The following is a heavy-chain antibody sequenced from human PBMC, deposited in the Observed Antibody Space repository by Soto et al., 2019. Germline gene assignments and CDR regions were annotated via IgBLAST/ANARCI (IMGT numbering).Heavy chain of an antibody. V-gene: IGHV1-46*01. Sequence: ASVKVSCKASGYTFTSYYMHWVRQAPGQGLEWMGIINPSGGSTSYAQKFQGRVTMTRDTSTSTVYMELSSLRSEDTAVYYCARDSPDYGGNSAVGFDPWGQGTLVTVSS. D-gene: IGHD4-17*01. J-gene: IGHJ5*02. CDR3: ARDSPDYGGNSAVGFDP. CDR2: INPSGGST. CDR1: GYTFTSYY.